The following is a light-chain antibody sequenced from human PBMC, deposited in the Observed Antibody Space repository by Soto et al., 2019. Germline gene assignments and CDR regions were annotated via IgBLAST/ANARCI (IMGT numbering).Light chain of an antibody. CDR2: GAS. CDR1: QSVSTN. V-gene: IGKV3-15*01. J-gene: IGKJ1*01. Sequence: EIVMTQSPATLSVSPGERATLSCRASQSVSTNLAWYQQKPGQAPRLLIYGASTRATAVPARFSGGGSGTDFTLTISSLQSEDFAVYYCQQCNERPTWTFGQGTKVDIK. CDR3: QQCNERPTWT.